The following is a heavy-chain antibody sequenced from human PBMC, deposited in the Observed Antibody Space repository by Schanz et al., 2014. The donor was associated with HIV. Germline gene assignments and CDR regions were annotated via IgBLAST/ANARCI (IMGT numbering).Heavy chain of an antibody. CDR3: ARALGGRQYALDI. V-gene: IGHV3-30*03. CDR2: ISYDGSSQ. CDR1: GFTFSSYG. J-gene: IGHJ3*02. D-gene: IGHD1-26*01. Sequence: QVQLVESGGGVVQPGRSLRLSCAASGFTFSSYGMHWVRQAPGKGLEWVAVISYDGSSQEYADSVRGRFSISRDNSKKTLYLQMNTLKTEDTAIYYCARALGGRQYALDIWGQGTMVTVSA.